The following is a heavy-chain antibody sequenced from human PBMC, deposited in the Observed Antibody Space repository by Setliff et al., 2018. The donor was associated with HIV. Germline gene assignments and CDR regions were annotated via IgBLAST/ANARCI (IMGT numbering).Heavy chain of an antibody. D-gene: IGHD2-15*01. CDR3: ARDRQVVVVAATGYYYYYMDV. J-gene: IGHJ6*03. CDR2: ISAYSGNT. CDR1: GYTFINYG. V-gene: IGHV1-18*01. Sequence: ASVKVSCKTSGYTFINYGVNWVRQAPGQGLEWMGWISAYSGNTNYAQKVKGRVTMTADTSTSTIYLELRSLRSADTAVYYCARDRQVVVVAATGYYYYYMDVWGKGTTVTVSS.